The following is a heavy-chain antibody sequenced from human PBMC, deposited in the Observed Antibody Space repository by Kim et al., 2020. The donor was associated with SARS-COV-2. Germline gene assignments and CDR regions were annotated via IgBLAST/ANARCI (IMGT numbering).Heavy chain of an antibody. CDR3: ARFGPPDAFDI. CDR2: INPSGGST. J-gene: IGHJ3*02. D-gene: IGHD3-16*01. CDR1: GYTFTSYY. Sequence: ASVKVSCKASGYTFTSYYMHWVRQAPGQGPEWMGIINPSGGSTSYAQKFQGRVTMTRDTSTSTVYMELSSLRSEDTAVYYCARFGPPDAFDIWGQGTMVTVSS. V-gene: IGHV1-46*01.